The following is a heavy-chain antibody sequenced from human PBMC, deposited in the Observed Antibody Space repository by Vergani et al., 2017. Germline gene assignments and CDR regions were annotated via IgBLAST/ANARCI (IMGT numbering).Heavy chain of an antibody. CDR1: GFTFSGYW. CDR2: INSDGSST. D-gene: IGHD5-24*01. Sequence: EVQLVESGGGLVQPGGSLRLSCAASGFTFSGYWMHWVRQAPGKGLVWVSRINSDGSSTSYADSVTGRFTISRDNAKNTLYMQMNSLRAEDTAVYYCARASLQLRDCYKRFDYWGQGTLVTVSS. V-gene: IGHV3-74*01. J-gene: IGHJ4*02. CDR3: ARASLQLRDCYKRFDY.